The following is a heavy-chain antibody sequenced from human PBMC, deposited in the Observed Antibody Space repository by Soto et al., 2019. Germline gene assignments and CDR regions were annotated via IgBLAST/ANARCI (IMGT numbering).Heavy chain of an antibody. V-gene: IGHV4-59*01. CDR3: ARDYRVEGGYFYGLNV. CDR2: IYYSGST. Sequence: WTWIRQPPGKGLEWIGYIYYSGSTSYNPSLRSRLTISVDTSKNQFSLKLTSVTAADTAVYYCARDYRVEGGYFYGLNVWGQGTTVTVSS. J-gene: IGHJ6*02. D-gene: IGHD3-16*02.